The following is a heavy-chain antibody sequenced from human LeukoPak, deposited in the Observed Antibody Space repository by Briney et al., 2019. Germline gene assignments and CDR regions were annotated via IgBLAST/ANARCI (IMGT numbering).Heavy chain of an antibody. J-gene: IGHJ4*02. CDR1: GVSITRFY. CDR3: VQTTGWPGFDY. CDR2: IYSGVPT. V-gene: IGHV4-4*09. D-gene: IGHD6-19*01. Sequence: SEPLSLTCSTSGVSITRFYWSWVRQPPGKGLEWIAHIYSGVPTYYNPSLKSRVTISVDTSKNQFALNLRSVTATDTAVYYCVQTTGWPGFDYWGQGILVTVSS.